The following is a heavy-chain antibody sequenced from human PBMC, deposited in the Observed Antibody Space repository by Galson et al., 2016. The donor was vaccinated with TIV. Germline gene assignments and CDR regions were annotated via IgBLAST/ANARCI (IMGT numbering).Heavy chain of an antibody. CDR2: IVPMFGTP. D-gene: IGHD5-24*01. Sequence: SVKVSCKASGGSFTSFAINWVRQAPGQGLEWMGGIVPMFGTPNYAQKFQGRVTITTDESTNTAYMELSSLRSEDTAVYFCARANGDSYKPLRFYYYYTMDVWGQGTAVTVSS. CDR1: GGSFTSFA. CDR3: ARANGDSYKPLRFYYYYTMDV. J-gene: IGHJ6*02. V-gene: IGHV1-69*05.